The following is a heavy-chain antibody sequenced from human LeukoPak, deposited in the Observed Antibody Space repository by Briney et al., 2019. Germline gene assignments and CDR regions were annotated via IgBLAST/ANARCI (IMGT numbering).Heavy chain of an antibody. CDR3: HSSGNYPKQGREA. J-gene: IGHJ5*02. V-gene: IGHV3-74*01. CDR1: GFTFSTYW. Sequence: GESLRLSCEVSGFTFSTYWIHWVRQGPGKGLVWVSRIKYDGSTSNYAAFVRRRFTISSDNAKNYVYLQMNSTGAEDTAVYYYHSSGNYPKQGREAWGQGTLVTVSS. D-gene: IGHD3-22*01. CDR2: IKYDGSTS.